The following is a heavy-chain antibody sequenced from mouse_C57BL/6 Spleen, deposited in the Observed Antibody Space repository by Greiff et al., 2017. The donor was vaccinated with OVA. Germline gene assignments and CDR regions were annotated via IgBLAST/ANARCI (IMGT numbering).Heavy chain of an antibody. Sequence: QVHVKQSGAELARPGASVKLSCKASGYTFTSYGISWVKQRTGQGLEWIGEIYPRSGNTYYNEKFKGKATLTADKSSSTAYMELRSLTSEDSAVYFCARHEEEITTVVAPFAYWGQGTLVTVSA. J-gene: IGHJ3*01. D-gene: IGHD1-1*01. V-gene: IGHV1-81*01. CDR2: IYPRSGNT. CDR3: ARHEEEITTVVAPFAY. CDR1: GYTFTSYG.